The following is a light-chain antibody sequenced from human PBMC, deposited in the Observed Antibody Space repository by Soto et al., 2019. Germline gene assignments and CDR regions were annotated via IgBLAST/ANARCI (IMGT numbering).Light chain of an antibody. V-gene: IGKV1-33*01. Sequence: DIQMTQSPSSLSASVGDRVTITCQASQNINNYLNWYQQKPGRAPKLLIYDASNLEAGVPSRFRGSGSGTDFTFTICRLQPEAIAKYYCQQYENLPTFGQGTRLEIK. CDR2: DAS. CDR1: QNINNY. J-gene: IGKJ5*01. CDR3: QQYENLPT.